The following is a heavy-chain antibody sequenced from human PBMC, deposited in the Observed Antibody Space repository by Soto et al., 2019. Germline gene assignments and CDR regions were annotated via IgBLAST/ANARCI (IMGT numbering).Heavy chain of an antibody. CDR1: GFSLSTSGVG. J-gene: IGHJ6*02. V-gene: IGHV2-5*02. D-gene: IGHD3-10*01. Sequence: QITLKESGPTLVKPTQTLTLTCTFSGFSLSTSGVGVGWIRQPPGKALEWLALIYWDDDKRYSPSLKSRLTITKDTSKNQVVLTMTNMDPVDTATYYCAHRRRKQGGWRWFGELGGGDVWGQGTTVTVSS. CDR3: AHRRRKQGGWRWFGELGGGDV. CDR2: IYWDDDK.